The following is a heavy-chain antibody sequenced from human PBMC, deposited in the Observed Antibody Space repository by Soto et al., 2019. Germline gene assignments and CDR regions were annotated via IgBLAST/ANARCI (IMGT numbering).Heavy chain of an antibody. CDR1: GFTFSSYA. V-gene: IGHV3-30-3*01. CDR3: ARVPSSSGRAHFDY. J-gene: IGHJ4*02. D-gene: IGHD2-15*01. CDR2: ISYDGSNK. Sequence: QVQLVESGGGVVQPGRSLRLSCAASGFTFSSYAMHWVRQAPGKGLEWVAVISYDGSNKYYADSVKGRFTISRENSKNTLYLQMNCLRAEDTAVYYCARVPSSSGRAHFDYWGQGTLVTVSS.